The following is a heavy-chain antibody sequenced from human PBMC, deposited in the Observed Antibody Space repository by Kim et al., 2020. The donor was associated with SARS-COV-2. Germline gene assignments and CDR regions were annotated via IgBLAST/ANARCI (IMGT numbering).Heavy chain of an antibody. CDR1: GFTFSNSW. D-gene: IGHD2-21*01. J-gene: IGHJ4*02. V-gene: IGHV3-15*01. CDR3: TTDICGGDCYPHRFDY. Sequence: GGSLRLSCAASGFTFSNSWMSWVRQAPGKGLEWVGRIKSKTDGGTTDYAAPVKGRFTISRDDSKNTLYLQMNSLKTEDTAVYYCTTDICGGDCYPHRFDYWGQGTLVTVSS. CDR2: IKSKTDGGTT.